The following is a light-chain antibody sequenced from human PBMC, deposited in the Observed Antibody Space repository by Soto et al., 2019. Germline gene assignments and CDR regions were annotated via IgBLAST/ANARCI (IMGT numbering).Light chain of an antibody. CDR3: QQYDSSPKT. Sequence: EIVLTQSAGTLSLSPGERATLSCRASHTISSSYLAWYQQKPGQAPRLLIYGASSRATGIPDRFSGSGSGTDFTLTISRLEPEDFAVYYCQQYDSSPKTFGQGTKV. CDR1: HTISSSY. CDR2: GAS. J-gene: IGKJ1*01. V-gene: IGKV3-20*01.